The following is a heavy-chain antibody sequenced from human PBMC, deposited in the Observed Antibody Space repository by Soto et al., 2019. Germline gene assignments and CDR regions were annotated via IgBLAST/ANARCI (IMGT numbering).Heavy chain of an antibody. CDR2: IYHSGST. D-gene: IGHD2-21*02. Sequence: PSETLSLTCAVSGGSISSSNWWSWVRQPPGKGLEWIGEIYHSGSTNYNPSLKSRVTISVDKSKNQFSLKLSSVTAADTAVYYCARDRREVVTGWFDPWGQGTLVTVSS. J-gene: IGHJ5*02. CDR1: GGSISSSNW. CDR3: ARDRREVVTGWFDP. V-gene: IGHV4-4*02.